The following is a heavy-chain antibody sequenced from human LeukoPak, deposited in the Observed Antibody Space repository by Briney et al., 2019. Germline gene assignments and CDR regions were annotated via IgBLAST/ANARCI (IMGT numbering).Heavy chain of an antibody. CDR3: ARDRTRSFYLDY. Sequence: GGSLRLSCAVSGITFSQYSMNWVRQAPGKGVEWVSYITSSSTTIYYADSVKGRFTISRDNAKNSLYLQMNSLRVGDTAVYYCARDRTRSFYLDYWGQGTLVTVSS. V-gene: IGHV3-48*01. CDR1: GITFSQYS. CDR2: ITSSSTTI. D-gene: IGHD2-2*01. J-gene: IGHJ4*02.